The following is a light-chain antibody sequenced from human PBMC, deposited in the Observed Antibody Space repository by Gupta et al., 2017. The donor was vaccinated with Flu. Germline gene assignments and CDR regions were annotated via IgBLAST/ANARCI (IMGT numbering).Light chain of an antibody. J-gene: IGLJ2*01. CDR3: QVWDGSSDHPVV. CDR2: DDS. CDR1: NIGSKS. V-gene: IGLV3-21*02. Sequence: SYVLTQPPSVSVAPGQTARIACGGNNIGSKSVHWYQQKPDQAPVLIVYDDSDRPSGIPERFSGSKFGNTATLTISRVEAGDEADYYCQVWDGSSDHPVVLGGGNKLTVL.